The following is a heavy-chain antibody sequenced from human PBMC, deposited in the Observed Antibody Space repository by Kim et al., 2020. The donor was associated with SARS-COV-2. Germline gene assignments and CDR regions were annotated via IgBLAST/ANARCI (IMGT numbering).Heavy chain of an antibody. D-gene: IGHD6-19*01. V-gene: IGHV4-59*13. Sequence: SETLSLTCTVSGGSISSYYWSWIRQPPGKGLEWIGYIYYSGSTNYNPSLKSRVTISVDTSKNQFSLKLSSVTAADTAVYYCARGAGIAVAGTLYYYYYGMDVWGQGTTVTVSS. J-gene: IGHJ6*02. CDR1: GGSISSYY. CDR3: ARGAGIAVAGTLYYYYYGMDV. CDR2: IYYSGST.